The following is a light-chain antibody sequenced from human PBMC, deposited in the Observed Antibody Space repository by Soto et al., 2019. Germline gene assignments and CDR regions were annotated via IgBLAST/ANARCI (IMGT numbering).Light chain of an antibody. Sequence: TGTSSDVGGYNYVSWYQQHPGKAPKLMIYDVSNRPSGVSNRFSGSKSGNTASLTISGLQAEDEADYYCSSYTSSRTPVFGTGTKATVL. CDR3: SSYTSSRTPV. V-gene: IGLV2-14*04. J-gene: IGLJ1*01. CDR2: DVS. CDR1: SSDVGGYNY.